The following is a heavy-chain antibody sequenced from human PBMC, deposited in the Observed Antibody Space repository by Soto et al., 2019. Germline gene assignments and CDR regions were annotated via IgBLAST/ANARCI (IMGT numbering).Heavy chain of an antibody. CDR1: GYIFSTNW. J-gene: IGHJ6*02. Sequence: GSSLKISCKASGYIFSTNWIAWIRHVPGKGLEWMGSIFPADSDVRYNPSFQGQVTISVDKSIDTAYLQWNSLKASDTATFYCAKHNYFGSGSSFYYNQSDLRGQGTTVTGSS. V-gene: IGHV5-51*01. D-gene: IGHD3-10*01. CDR2: IFPADSDV. CDR3: AKHNYFGSGSSFYYNQSDL.